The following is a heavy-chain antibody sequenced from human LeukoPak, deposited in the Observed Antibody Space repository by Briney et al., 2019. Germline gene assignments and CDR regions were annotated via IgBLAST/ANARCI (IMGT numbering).Heavy chain of an antibody. V-gene: IGHV3-48*03. CDR3: ASPTVATLDY. CDR2: ISSGGGTK. J-gene: IGHJ4*02. D-gene: IGHD5-12*01. Sequence: GGSQRLSCAASGFTFSGYEMNWVRQAPGKGLEWVSYISSGGGTKYYADSVKGRFTISRDNAKHSLSLQMNSLRAEDTAVYYCASPTVATLDYWGQGTLVTVSS. CDR1: GFTFSGYE.